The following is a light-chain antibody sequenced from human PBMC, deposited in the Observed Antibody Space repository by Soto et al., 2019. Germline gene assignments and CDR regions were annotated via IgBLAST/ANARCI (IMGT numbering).Light chain of an antibody. Sequence: IVMTQSPLSLSVTPGEAASISCMSSARLLHKNGYNYVDWYMQKPGQSPQLLIYLGSNRASGVPDRFSGSGSDTYFTLEISRVEADDVGVYYCQQYYNWRPRFGQGTKVDIK. CDR2: LGS. CDR3: QQYYNWRPR. V-gene: IGKV2-28*01. J-gene: IGKJ1*01. CDR1: ARLLHKNGYNY.